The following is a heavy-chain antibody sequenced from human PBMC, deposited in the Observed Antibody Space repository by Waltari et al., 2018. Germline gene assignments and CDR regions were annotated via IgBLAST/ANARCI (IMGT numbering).Heavy chain of an antibody. J-gene: IGHJ4*02. CDR3: KRRSPSYYHGSGTYYQTFDF. V-gene: IGHV3-74*03. D-gene: IGHD3-10*01. Sequence: ERQLVDSGAYLVEPGGSLRRSCAASGFPFSIYGMHWVRPLPWKGLVWVSRIKRDVSISTYADSVKGRFIISRENAKNMLYLQLNRLRADDAAVYYCKRRSPSYYHGSGTYYQTFDFWGQGPLVTVSS. CDR1: GFPFSIYG. CDR2: IKRDVSIS.